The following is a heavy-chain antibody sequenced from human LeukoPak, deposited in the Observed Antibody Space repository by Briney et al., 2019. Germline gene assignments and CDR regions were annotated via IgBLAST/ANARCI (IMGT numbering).Heavy chain of an antibody. V-gene: IGHV1-18*01. Sequence: ASAKVSCKASGYTFTSYGISWVRQAPGQGLEWMGWISAYNGNTNYAQKPQGRVTMTTDTSTSTAYMELRSLRSDDTAVYYCARQPGTTVTSDNWFDPWGQGTLVTVSS. D-gene: IGHD4-11*01. CDR1: GYTFTSYG. CDR3: ARQPGTTVTSDNWFDP. CDR2: ISAYNGNT. J-gene: IGHJ5*02.